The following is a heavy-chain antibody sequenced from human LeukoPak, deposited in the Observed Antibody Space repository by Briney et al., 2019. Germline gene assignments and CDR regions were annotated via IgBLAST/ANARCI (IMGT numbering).Heavy chain of an antibody. CDR2: ITDSGSST. Sequence: GGSPRLSCVASGFTFSNYAMNWVRQVPGKGLEWASRITDSGSSTYYADSVKGRFTISRDNSKNTLYLQMTSLRAEDTAIYYCAKDFGRDSGFFDFWGQGAPVTVSS. J-gene: IGHJ4*02. D-gene: IGHD3-10*01. CDR3: AKDFGRDSGFFDF. V-gene: IGHV3-23*01. CDR1: GFTFSNYA.